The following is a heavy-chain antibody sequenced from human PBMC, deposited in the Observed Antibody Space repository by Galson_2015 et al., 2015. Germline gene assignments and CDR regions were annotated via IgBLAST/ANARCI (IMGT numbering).Heavy chain of an antibody. CDR1: GFTFSSYA. CDR2: ISYDGSNK. V-gene: IGHV3-30-3*01. CDR3: ARVALSGVQVWAFDY. Sequence: SLRLSCAASGFTFSSYAMHWVRQAPGKGLEWVAVISYDGSNKYYADSVKGRFTISRDNSKNTLYLQMNSLRAEDTAVYYCARVALSGVQVWAFDYWGQGTLVTVSS. D-gene: IGHD5-18*01. J-gene: IGHJ4*02.